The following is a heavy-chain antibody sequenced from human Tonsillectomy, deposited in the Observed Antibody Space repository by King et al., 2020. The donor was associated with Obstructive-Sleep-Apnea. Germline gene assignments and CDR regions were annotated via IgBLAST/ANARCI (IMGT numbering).Heavy chain of an antibody. CDR3: ARDRPGYTSTWLYYFDF. CDR2: VYYSGST. V-gene: IGHV4-39*07. CDR1: GGSISGRDNY. J-gene: IGHJ4*02. D-gene: IGHD6-13*01. Sequence: QLQESGPGLVKPSETLSLNCTVSGGSISGRDNYWGWIRQPPGKGLEWIGSVYYSGSTYYNPSLKSQVTISVDTSKNQFSLKLNSLTAADTAVYYCARDRPGYTSTWLYYFDFWGQGTLVTVSS.